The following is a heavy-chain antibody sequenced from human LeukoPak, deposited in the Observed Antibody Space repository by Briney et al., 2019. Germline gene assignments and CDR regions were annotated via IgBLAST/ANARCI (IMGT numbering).Heavy chain of an antibody. CDR3: ARQLIAVAGFRAHAFDI. CDR1: GGSISSNSYY. Sequence: SETLSLTCTVSGGSISSNSYYWGWFRQPPGKRLEWIGTIYYSGTTYYKPSLKSLVTISVDTSKNQFSLKLHSVTAADTAVYYCARQLIAVAGFRAHAFDIWGHGTMVTVSS. J-gene: IGHJ3*02. D-gene: IGHD6-19*01. CDR2: IYYSGTT. V-gene: IGHV4-39*01.